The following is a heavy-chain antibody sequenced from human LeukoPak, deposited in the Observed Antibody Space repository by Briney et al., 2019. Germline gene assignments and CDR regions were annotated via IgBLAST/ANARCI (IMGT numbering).Heavy chain of an antibody. CDR3: ARDQVGTLPLDF. J-gene: IGHJ4*02. D-gene: IGHD4-23*01. Sequence: PGGSLRLSCAASGFTLNLNRIHWVRQVPRKGLEWISWIETDGSTSGYLRSVQGRFTVSRDNAKSTVHLQMNSLRAEDTATYYCARDQVGTLPLDFWGQGTLVTVSS. CDR1: GFTLNLNR. CDR2: IETDGSTS. V-gene: IGHV3-74*01.